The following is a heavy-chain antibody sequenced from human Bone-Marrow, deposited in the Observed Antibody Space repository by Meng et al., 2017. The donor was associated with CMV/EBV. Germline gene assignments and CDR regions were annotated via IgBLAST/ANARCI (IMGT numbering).Heavy chain of an antibody. CDR3: ARGGFGVVIEVWSYYGMVV. CDR1: GFAVNSYY. V-gene: IGHV3-7*01. Sequence: GESMKISCAASGFAVNSYYMSWVRQAPGKGLEWVANIKQDGSEKYYVDSVKGRFTISRDNAKNSLYLQMNSLRAEDTAVYYCARGGFGVVIEVWSYYGMVVWGEGTTVTVSS. J-gene: IGHJ6*04. CDR2: IKQDGSEK. D-gene: IGHD3-3*01.